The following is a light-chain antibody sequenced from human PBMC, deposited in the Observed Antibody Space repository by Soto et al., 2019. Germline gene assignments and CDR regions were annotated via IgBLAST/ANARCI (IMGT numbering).Light chain of an antibody. CDR3: AAWDDRLNGPV. Sequence: QSLLTQPPSASGTPGQRVTISCSGTSSNIGTNTVNWYHQLPGTAPKLIMYSNNQRPSGVPDRFSGSKSGTSASLAISGLQSEDEADYHCAAWDDRLNGPVFGGGTKLTVL. CDR1: SSNIGTNT. V-gene: IGLV1-44*01. CDR2: SNN. J-gene: IGLJ3*02.